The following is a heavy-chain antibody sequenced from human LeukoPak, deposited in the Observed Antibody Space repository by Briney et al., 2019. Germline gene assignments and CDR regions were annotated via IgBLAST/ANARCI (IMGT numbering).Heavy chain of an antibody. CDR3: ARERYYYDSSGYYSPGYYYGMDV. CDR2: IYYSESS. V-gene: IGHV4-59*01. J-gene: IGHJ6*02. Sequence: SETLSLTCTVSGGSISSYYWSWIRQPPGKGLEWIGFIYYSESSNYNPSLRSRVTISVDTSKNQFSLKLSSVTAADTAVYYCARERYYYDSSGYYSPGYYYGMDVWGQGTTVTVSS. D-gene: IGHD3-22*01. CDR1: GGSISSYY.